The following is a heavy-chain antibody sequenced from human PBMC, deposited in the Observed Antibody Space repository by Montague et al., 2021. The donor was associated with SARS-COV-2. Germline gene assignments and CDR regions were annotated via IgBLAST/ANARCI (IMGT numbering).Heavy chain of an antibody. J-gene: IGHJ6*02. D-gene: IGHD2-2*01. Sequence: SETLSLTCAVYGGSLSGYYWSWIRQPPGEGLEWIGEINHSGSTSYNPSLKSRVTISVDTSKNQFSLKLSSVTAADTAVYYCARVPDRQLFVPRYYGLDVWGQGTTVTVSS. CDR2: INHSGST. CDR3: ARVPDRQLFVPRYYGLDV. V-gene: IGHV4-34*01. CDR1: GGSLSGYY.